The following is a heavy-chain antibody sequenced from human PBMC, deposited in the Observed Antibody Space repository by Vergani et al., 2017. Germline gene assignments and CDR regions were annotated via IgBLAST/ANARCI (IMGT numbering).Heavy chain of an antibody. CDR2: ISGSGSST. D-gene: IGHD1-26*01. V-gene: IGHV3-23*01. CDR3: ARGKESGNYRRNWFDP. J-gene: IGHJ5*02. CDR1: GFTFSSSA. Sequence: EVQLLESGGGLVQPGGSLRFSCAASGFTFSSSAMSWVPQAPGKGLEWVSAISGSGSSTYYADSVKGRFTISRDNSKNTLYLQMNSLRAEDTDVYYCARGKESGNYRRNWFDPWGEGTLVTVSS.